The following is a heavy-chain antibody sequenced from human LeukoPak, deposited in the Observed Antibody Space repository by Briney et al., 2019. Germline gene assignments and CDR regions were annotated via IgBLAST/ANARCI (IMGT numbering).Heavy chain of an antibody. Sequence: LSLTCAVYGGSFSGYYWSWIRQAPGKGLEWVAVIWYDGSNKYYADSVKGRFTISRDNSKNTLYLQMNSLRAEDTAVYYCARGGDIVVVPAAMSLDYWGQGTLVTVSS. J-gene: IGHJ4*02. V-gene: IGHV3-33*08. CDR1: GGSFSGYY. D-gene: IGHD2-2*01. CDR3: ARGGDIVVVPAAMSLDY. CDR2: IWYDGSNK.